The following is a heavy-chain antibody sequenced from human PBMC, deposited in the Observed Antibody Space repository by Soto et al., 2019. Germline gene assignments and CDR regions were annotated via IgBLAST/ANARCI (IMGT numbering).Heavy chain of an antibody. CDR2: IGTAGDL. J-gene: IGHJ3*02. D-gene: IGHD3-3*01. V-gene: IGHV3-13*05. CDR3: ARPHVALTTNAFDI. CDR1: GLTFRSYD. Sequence: PGGSLRLSFAASGLTFRSYDMHGVRQATGKGLEWVSAIGTAGDLYYPGCVKGRFTISRENAKNSLSLQMNSLRAGDTAAYYCARPHVALTTNAFDIWGQGTMVTVSS.